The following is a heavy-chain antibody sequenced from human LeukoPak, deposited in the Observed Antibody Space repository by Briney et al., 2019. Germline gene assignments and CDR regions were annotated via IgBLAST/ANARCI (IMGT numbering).Heavy chain of an antibody. V-gene: IGHV4-39*07. CDR3: ARAPIYYDSSGLY. Sequence: SETLSLTCTVSGDSFTSVTDYWAWIRQPPGKGLEWIASGDYSGGTYYNPSLESRVTISVDTSKNQFSLKLSSVTAADTAVYYCARAPIYYDSSGLYWGQGTLVTVSS. CDR2: GDYSGGT. CDR1: GDSFTSVTDY. D-gene: IGHD3-22*01. J-gene: IGHJ4*02.